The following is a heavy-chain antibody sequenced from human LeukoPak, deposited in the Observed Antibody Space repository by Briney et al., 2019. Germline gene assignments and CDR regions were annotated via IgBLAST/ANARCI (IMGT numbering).Heavy chain of an antibody. D-gene: IGHD6-6*01. CDR3: ARGRHSIGTPPRPYYFDY. CDR1: GGSFSGYY. Sequence: SETLSLTCAVYGGSFSGYYWSWIRQPPGKGLEWIGEINHSGSTNYNPSLKSRVTISVDTSKNQFSLKLSSVTAADTAVYYCARGRHSIGTPPRPYYFDYWGQGTLVTVSS. J-gene: IGHJ4*02. V-gene: IGHV4-34*01. CDR2: INHSGST.